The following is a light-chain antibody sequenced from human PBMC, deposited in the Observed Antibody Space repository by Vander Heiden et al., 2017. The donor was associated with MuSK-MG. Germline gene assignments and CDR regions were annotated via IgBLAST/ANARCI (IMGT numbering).Light chain of an antibody. CDR3: QQSYSTPPIT. J-gene: IGKJ5*01. CDR1: KSISSY. V-gene: IGKV1-39*01. CDR2: AAS. Sequence: DIQMTQSQSYMSASVGDRVTITCRASKSISSYLNWYQQKPWKAPKLLIYAASSLQSRVPSRFSGSGSGTDFTLTISSLQPEDFATYYCQQSYSTPPITFAQGTRLEIK.